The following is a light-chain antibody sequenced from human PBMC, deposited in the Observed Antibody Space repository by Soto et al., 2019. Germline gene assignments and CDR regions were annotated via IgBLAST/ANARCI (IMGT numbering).Light chain of an antibody. CDR2: DAS. Sequence: DIQLTQSPSFLTASVGDRVTITCRASQGISSFLAWYQEKPGEAPKLLIYDASTLQSGVPSRFGGSGSGTEFTLTISSLQPEHFATYYCQQLDSYPITFGQGTRLEIK. CDR3: QQLDSYPIT. J-gene: IGKJ5*01. CDR1: QGISSF. V-gene: IGKV1-9*01.